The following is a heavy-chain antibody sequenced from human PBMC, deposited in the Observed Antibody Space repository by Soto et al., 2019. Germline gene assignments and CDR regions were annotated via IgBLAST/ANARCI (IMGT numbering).Heavy chain of an antibody. V-gene: IGHV3-53*01. D-gene: IGHD3-22*01. CDR3: ARDRVESGYPEYFQH. CDR1: RFAVSSNY. J-gene: IGHJ1*01. Sequence: GSLRLYCAPSRFAVSSNYMIWVRQSPGKGLEWVSVIYSGGSTYYADSVKGRFTISRDNSKNTLYLQMNSLRAEDTAVYYCARDRVESGYPEYFQHWGQGT. CDR2: IYSGGST.